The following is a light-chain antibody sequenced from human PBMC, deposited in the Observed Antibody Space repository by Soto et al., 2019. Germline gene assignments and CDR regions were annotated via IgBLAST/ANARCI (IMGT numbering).Light chain of an antibody. CDR1: QSVSSY. CDR3: QQRGT. CDR2: DAS. J-gene: IGKJ3*01. Sequence: EIVLTQSPATLSLSPGERATLSCRASQSVSSYLAWYQQKPGQAPRLLIYDASNRATGIPARFSGSGSGTDFTLTLSSLEPEDFAVYYCQQRGTFGPGTKV. V-gene: IGKV3-11*01.